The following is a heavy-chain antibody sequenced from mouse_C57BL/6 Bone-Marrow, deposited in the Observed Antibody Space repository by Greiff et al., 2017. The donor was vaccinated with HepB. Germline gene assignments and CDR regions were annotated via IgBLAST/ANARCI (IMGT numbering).Heavy chain of an antibody. CDR1: GFTFSSYA. V-gene: IGHV5-9-1*02. D-gene: IGHD1-1*01. J-gene: IGHJ1*03. CDR2: ISSGGDYI. CDR3: TRERIYYYGSSDWYVDV. Sequence: EVKLVESGEGLVKPGGSLKLSCAASGFTFSSYAMSWVRQTPEKRLEWVAYISSGGDYIYYADTVKGRFTISRDNARNTLYLQMSSLKSEDTAMYYCTRERIYYYGSSDWYVDVGGTGTTVTVSS.